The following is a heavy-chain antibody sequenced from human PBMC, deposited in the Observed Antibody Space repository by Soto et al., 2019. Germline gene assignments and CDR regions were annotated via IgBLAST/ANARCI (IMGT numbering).Heavy chain of an antibody. D-gene: IGHD3-22*01. V-gene: IGHV4-59*01. CDR2: IYYSGST. Sequence: PSETLSLTCTVSGCSISSYYWSWIRQPPGKGLEWIGYIYYSGSTNYNPSLKSRVTISVDTSKNQFSLKLSSVTAADTAVYYCARVGSGYYYPNWXDPWGQGTLVTVSS. CDR1: GCSISSYY. CDR3: ARVGSGYYYPNWXDP. J-gene: IGHJ5*02.